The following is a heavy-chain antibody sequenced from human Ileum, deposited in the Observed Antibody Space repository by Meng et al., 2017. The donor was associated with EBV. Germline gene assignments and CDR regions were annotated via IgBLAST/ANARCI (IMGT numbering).Heavy chain of an antibody. D-gene: IGHD3-22*01. CDR3: AREARSSGYHPGIGP. Sequence: QEQLQRWGEGLLKPPGTLSLTSAVYGGFFIGYYWSWIRQSPGKGLEWIGEINHSGSTNYNPSLKSRVTISVDTSKNQFSLKLTSVTAADTAVYYCAREARSSGYHPGIGPWGQGTLVTVPS. CDR2: INHSGST. V-gene: IGHV4-34*02. CDR1: GGFFIGYY. J-gene: IGHJ5*02.